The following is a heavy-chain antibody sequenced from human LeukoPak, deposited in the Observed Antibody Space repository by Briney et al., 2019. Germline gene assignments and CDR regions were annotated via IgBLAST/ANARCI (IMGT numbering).Heavy chain of an antibody. CDR3: ARDFHIAARPYYYYMDV. D-gene: IGHD6-6*01. Sequence: GASVKVSCKASGGTFSSYAISWVRQAPGQGLEWMGGIIPIFGTANYAQKFQGRVTITTDGSTSTAYMELSSLRSEDTAVYYCARDFHIAARPYYYYMDVWGKGTTVTVSS. J-gene: IGHJ6*03. CDR1: GGTFSSYA. CDR2: IIPIFGTA. V-gene: IGHV1-69*05.